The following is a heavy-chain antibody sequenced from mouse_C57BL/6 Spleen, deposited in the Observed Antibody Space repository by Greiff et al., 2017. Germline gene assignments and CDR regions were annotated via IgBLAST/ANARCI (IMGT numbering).Heavy chain of an antibody. Sequence: QVQLQQSGAELVKPGASVKLSCKASGYTFTSYWMHWVKQRPGQGLEWIGMIHPTSGSTNYNEKFKSKATLTVDKSSSTAYMQLSSLTSEDSAVYYCARSYYGYEGYAMDYWGQGTSVTAAS. J-gene: IGHJ4*01. D-gene: IGHD2-9*01. CDR1: GYTFTSYW. CDR3: ARSYYGYEGYAMDY. CDR2: IHPTSGST. V-gene: IGHV1-64*01.